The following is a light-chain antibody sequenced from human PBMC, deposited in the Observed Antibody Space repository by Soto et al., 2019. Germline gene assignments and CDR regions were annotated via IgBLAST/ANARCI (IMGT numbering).Light chain of an antibody. J-gene: IGKJ4*01. Sequence: EIVLTQSPGTLSLSPGERATLSWMAIQSVSSAYLAWYQQKPGQAPRVVIYNASNRASGIPDRFSGSGSGTDFTLTISRLEPEDFAVYYCQQFSSYPLTFGGGTKVDIK. CDR2: NAS. CDR1: QSVSSAY. CDR3: QQFSSYPLT. V-gene: IGKV3-20*01.